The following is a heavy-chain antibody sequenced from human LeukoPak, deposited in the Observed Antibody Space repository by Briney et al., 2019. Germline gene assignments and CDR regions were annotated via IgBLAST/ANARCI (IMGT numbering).Heavy chain of an antibody. CDR3: ARLIPGYSLFDY. CDR2: IYPSDSDT. D-gene: IGHD5-18*01. CDR1: GYTFTNYW. J-gene: IGHJ4*02. V-gene: IGHV5-51*01. Sequence: GESLKISCKGSGYTFTNYWIGWVRQMPGKGLEWMGSIYPSDSDTKYSPSFQGQVTISADKSITTAYLQRSSLKASDSAMYYCARLIPGYSLFDYWGQGTLVTVSS.